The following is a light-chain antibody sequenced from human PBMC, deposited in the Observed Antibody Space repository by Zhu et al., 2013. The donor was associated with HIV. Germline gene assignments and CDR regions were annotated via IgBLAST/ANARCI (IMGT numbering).Light chain of an antibody. V-gene: IGLV3-21*01. Sequence: YVLTQPPSVSVAPGQTAAITCGGDNIGRKSVQWYQQKLSQAPVLVIHSDTQRPAGIPDRFSGSKSGTSASLAISGLQSEDEADYYCATWDDGLNGPVFGGGTRVTVL. CDR2: SDT. CDR1: NIGRKS. J-gene: IGLJ2*01. CDR3: ATWDDGLNGPV.